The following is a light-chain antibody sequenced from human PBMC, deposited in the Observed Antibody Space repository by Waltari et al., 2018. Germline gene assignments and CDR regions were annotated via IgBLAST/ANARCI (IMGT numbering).Light chain of an antibody. CDR3: CSYARSRTLL. CDR1: SSAIGTYNY. CDR2: GVT. Sequence: QSALTQPASVSGSPGQSTTISCTGTSSAIGTYNYVSWYQQYPGKAPKLMLHGVTNRPSGVSDRFSGSKSGNTASLTISGLQAEDEAVYYCCSYARSRTLLFGGGTELTVL. V-gene: IGLV2-23*01. J-gene: IGLJ3*02.